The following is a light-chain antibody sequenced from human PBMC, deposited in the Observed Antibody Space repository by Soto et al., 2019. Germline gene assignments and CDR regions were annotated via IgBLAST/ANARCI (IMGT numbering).Light chain of an antibody. CDR1: QSVNKY. Sequence: DIQMTQSPSSLSASVGDRVTITCRTTQSVNKYLNWYLQKPGKAPKLLIYAASSSQNGVPSRFSGSGSGTDFTLTISSLQPEDFATYYCQQSYNTPVTFGGGTKVDIK. CDR3: QQSYNTPVT. CDR2: AAS. V-gene: IGKV1-39*01. J-gene: IGKJ4*01.